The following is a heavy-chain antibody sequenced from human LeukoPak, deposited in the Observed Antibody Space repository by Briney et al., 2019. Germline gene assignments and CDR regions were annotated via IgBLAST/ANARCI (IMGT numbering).Heavy chain of an antibody. J-gene: IGHJ4*02. CDR2: IYTSGST. V-gene: IGHV4-4*07. CDR1: GVAISSYH. D-gene: IGHD3-16*01. Sequence: SETLSLTCTGSGVAISSYHWSWIRQPAGKGLEWIGRIYTSGSTNYNPSLKSRVTMSVDTSKNQFSLKLSSVTAADTAVYYCARVGDYALKDWGQGTLVTVSS. CDR3: ARVGDYALKD.